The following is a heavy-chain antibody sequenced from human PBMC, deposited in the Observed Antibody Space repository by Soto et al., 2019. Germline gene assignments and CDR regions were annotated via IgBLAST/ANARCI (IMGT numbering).Heavy chain of an antibody. CDR2: ITPSGGTT. D-gene: IGHD6-6*01. J-gene: IGHJ5*02. CDR1: GYTFTDYR. V-gene: IGHV1-46*01. Sequence: QVQLVQSGVGVKKPGASVKVSCKASGYTFTDYRMIWVRQAPGQGLEWMGIITPSGGTTNYAPNFQGRVTLNRDSFTSTVYMELSTLRSEDTAVYYCPTPAGRLATWFAPWGQETLVTVSS. CDR3: PTPAGRLATWFAP.